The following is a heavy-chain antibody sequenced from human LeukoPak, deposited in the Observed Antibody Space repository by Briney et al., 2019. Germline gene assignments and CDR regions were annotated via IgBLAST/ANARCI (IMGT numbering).Heavy chain of an antibody. CDR1: GFTFSSYA. CDR2: ISGSGGST. J-gene: IGHJ4*02. Sequence: GGSLTLSCAASGFTFSSYAMSWVRQAPGKGLEWVSAISGSGGSTYYADSVKGRFTISRDNSKNSLYLQMNSLRAEDTAVYYCARLPGYYDSSGYFYWGQGTLVTVSS. D-gene: IGHD3-22*01. CDR3: ARLPGYYDSSGYFY. V-gene: IGHV3-23*01.